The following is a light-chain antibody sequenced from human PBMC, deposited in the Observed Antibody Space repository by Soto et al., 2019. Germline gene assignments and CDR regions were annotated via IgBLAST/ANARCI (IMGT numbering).Light chain of an antibody. CDR2: AAS. V-gene: IGKV1-8*01. J-gene: IGKJ4*01. CDR3: QQYYSYPPLT. CDR1: RGISSY. Sequence: AIRMTQSPSSFSASTGDRVTITCRASRGISSYLAWYQQKPGKAPKLLIYAASTLQSGVPSRFSGSGSGTDFTLTISCLQSEDFATYYCQQYYSYPPLTFGGGTKVDIK.